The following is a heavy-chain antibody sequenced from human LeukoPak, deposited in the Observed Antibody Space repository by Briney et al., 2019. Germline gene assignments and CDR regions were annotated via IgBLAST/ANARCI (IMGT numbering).Heavy chain of an antibody. J-gene: IGHJ6*02. D-gene: IGHD6-13*01. CDR1: GGSISSSSYY. V-gene: IGHV4-39*01. CDR3: ARHLARYSSSWNYYYGMDV. CDR2: IYYSGST. Sequence: SETLSLTCTVSGGSISSSSYYWGWIRQPPGKGLEWIGSIYYSGSTYYNPSLKSRVTISVDTSKNQFSLKLSSVTAADTAVYYCARHLARYSSSWNYYYGMDVWGQGTTVTVSS.